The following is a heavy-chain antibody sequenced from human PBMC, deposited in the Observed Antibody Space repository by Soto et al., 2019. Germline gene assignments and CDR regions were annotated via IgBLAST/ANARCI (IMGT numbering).Heavy chain of an antibody. CDR3: ARLPPPSCSGGSCSPS. D-gene: IGHD2-15*01. CDR2: ISTNGRNI. Sequence: VQLVESGGGSVKPGGSLRLSCVASGFTFSDYYMSWIRQTPGKGLEWASYISTNGRNINYADSVKGRLTISRDNTKNSLSLQMNSLRAEDTAVYYCARLPPPSCSGGSCSPSWGQGTLVTVSS. J-gene: IGHJ5*02. V-gene: IGHV3-11*01. CDR1: GFTFSDYY.